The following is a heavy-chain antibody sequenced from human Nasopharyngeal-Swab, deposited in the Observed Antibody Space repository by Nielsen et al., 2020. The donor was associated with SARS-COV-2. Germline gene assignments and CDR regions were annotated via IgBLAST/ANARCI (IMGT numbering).Heavy chain of an antibody. CDR3: ARYTGSGWSDWYFDL. Sequence: ASVKISCKASGYTFTSCGISWVRQAPGQGLEWMGWISAYNGNKNYAQKLQGSVTMTTDTSTSTAYMELRSLRSDDTAVDYCARYTGSGWSDWYFDLWGRGTLVTVSS. J-gene: IGHJ2*01. D-gene: IGHD6-19*01. V-gene: IGHV1-18*01. CDR1: GYTFTSCG. CDR2: ISAYNGNK.